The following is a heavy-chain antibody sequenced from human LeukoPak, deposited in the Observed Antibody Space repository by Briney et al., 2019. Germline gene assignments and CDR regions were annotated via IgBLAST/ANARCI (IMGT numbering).Heavy chain of an antibody. Sequence: GASVKVSCKASGYTFTSYDINWVRQATGQGLEWMGWMNPNSGNTGYAQKFQGRVTITRNTSISTAYMELSSLRSEDTAVYYCARVADTAMVTGWFDPWGQGTLVTVSS. D-gene: IGHD5-18*01. CDR2: MNPNSGNT. V-gene: IGHV1-8*03. J-gene: IGHJ5*02. CDR3: ARVADTAMVTGWFDP. CDR1: GYTFTSYD.